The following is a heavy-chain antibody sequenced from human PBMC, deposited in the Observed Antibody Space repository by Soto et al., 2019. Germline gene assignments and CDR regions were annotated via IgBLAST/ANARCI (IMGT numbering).Heavy chain of an antibody. D-gene: IGHD6-19*01. V-gene: IGHV3-23*01. CDR1: GFTLSSYA. J-gene: IGHJ3*02. CDR2: ISGSGGST. Sequence: EVQLLESGGGLVQPGGSLRLSCAASGFTLSSYAMSWVRQAPGKGLEWVSGISGSGGSTYYADSVKGRFTISRDNSKNTLSLQMNSLRAEDTAVYYCAKDRVTVVGYDAFDIWAQGTMVTVSS. CDR3: AKDRVTVVGYDAFDI.